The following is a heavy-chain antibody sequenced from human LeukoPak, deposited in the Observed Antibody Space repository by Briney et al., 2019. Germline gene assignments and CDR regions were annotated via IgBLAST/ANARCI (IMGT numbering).Heavy chain of an antibody. CDR1: GGSISGYY. J-gene: IGHJ6*03. CDR3: ARHAMVRGVIYYYYYYMDV. D-gene: IGHD3-10*01. CDR2: IYYSGST. Sequence: SETLSLTCTVSGGSISGYYWSWIRQPPGKGLGWIGYIYYSGSTNYNPSLKSRVTISVDTSKNQFSLKLSSVTAADTAVYYCARHAMVRGVIYYYYYYMDVWGKGTTVTISS. V-gene: IGHV4-59*08.